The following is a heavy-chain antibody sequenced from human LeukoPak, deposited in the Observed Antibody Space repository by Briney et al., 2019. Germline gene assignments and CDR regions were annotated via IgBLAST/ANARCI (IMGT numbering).Heavy chain of an antibody. CDR1: GGSISSYY. V-gene: IGHV4-59*12. CDR2: IYYSGST. D-gene: IGHD6-19*01. CDR3: ARGRGIAVALH. J-gene: IGHJ1*01. Sequence: PSETLSLTCTVSGGSISSYYWSWIRQPPGKGLEWIGYIYYSGSTNYNPSLKSRVTISVDTSKNQFSLKLSSVTAADTAVYYCARGRGIAVALHWGQGTLVTVSS.